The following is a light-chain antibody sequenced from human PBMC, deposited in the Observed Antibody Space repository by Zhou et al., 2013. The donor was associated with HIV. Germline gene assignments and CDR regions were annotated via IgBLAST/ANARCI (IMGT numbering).Light chain of an antibody. V-gene: IGKV2-29*01. CDR2: QTS. CDR3: MQGLHTWT. Sequence: EIVMTQTPLSLSVTPGQPASISCMSNQSLLHSDGKSYLYWYLQRPGQSPQLLIYQTSSRVSGVPERFSGSGSATDFTLKISRVEAEDVGVYFCMQGLHTWTFGQGTKVEI. J-gene: IGKJ1*01. CDR1: QSLLHSDGKSY.